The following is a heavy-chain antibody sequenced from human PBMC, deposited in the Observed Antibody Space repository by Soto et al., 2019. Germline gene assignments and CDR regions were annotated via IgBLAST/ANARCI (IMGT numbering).Heavy chain of an antibody. J-gene: IGHJ6*03. CDR1: GFTFSSYS. Sequence: GGSLRLSCAASGFTFSSYSMNWVRQAPGKGLEWVSSISSSSSYIYYADSVKGRFTISRDNAKNSLYLQMNSLRAEDTAVYYCARGSLGYCSSTSCFFYYMDVWGKGTTVTVSS. CDR3: ARGSLGYCSSTSCFFYYMDV. V-gene: IGHV3-21*01. D-gene: IGHD2-2*01. CDR2: ISSSSSYI.